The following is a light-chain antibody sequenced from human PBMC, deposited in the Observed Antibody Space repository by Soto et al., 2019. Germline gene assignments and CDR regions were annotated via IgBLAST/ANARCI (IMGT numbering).Light chain of an antibody. V-gene: IGLV2-23*02. Sequence: TSRDVGSYNLVSLYQQHPGKAPKLMIYEVSKRPSGVSNRFSGSKSGNTASLTISGLQAEDEADYYCCSYAGSSSLYVFGTGTKVTVL. CDR1: SRDVGSYNL. CDR3: CSYAGSSSLYV. J-gene: IGLJ1*01. CDR2: EVS.